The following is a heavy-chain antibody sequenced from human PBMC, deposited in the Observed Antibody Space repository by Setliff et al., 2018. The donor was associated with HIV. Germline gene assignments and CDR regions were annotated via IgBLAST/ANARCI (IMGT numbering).Heavy chain of an antibody. Sequence: LRLSCAASGFTFSGSPIHWVRQASGKGLEWLGRIKDRTDNYATAYAASVKGRFTIFRDDSANTAYLQINSLETEDTAMYYCTRCFGSYLPIMDYWGQGTLVTVSS. CDR2: IKDRTDNYAT. CDR1: GFTFSGSP. V-gene: IGHV3-73*01. D-gene: IGHD1-26*01. CDR3: TRCFGSYLPIMDY. J-gene: IGHJ4*02.